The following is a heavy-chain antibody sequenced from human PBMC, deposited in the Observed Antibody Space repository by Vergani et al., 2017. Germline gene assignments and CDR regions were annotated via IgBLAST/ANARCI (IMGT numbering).Heavy chain of an antibody. J-gene: IGHJ3*02. CDR3: ARAVGAKSDAFDI. D-gene: IGHD1-26*01. V-gene: IGHV1-46*01. CDR2: INPSGGST. Sequence: QVQLVQSGAEVKKPGASVKVSCKASGYTFTSYGISWVRQAPGQGLEWMGIINPSGGSTSYAQKFQGRVTMTRDTSTSTVYMELSSLRSEDTAVYYCARAVGAKSDAFDIWGQGTMVTVSS. CDR1: GYTFTSYG.